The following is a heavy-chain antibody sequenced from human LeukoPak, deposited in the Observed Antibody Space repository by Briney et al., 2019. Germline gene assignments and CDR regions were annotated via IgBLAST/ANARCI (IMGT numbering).Heavy chain of an antibody. CDR1: GFTFSNYA. CDR3: ARDVDTALDY. J-gene: IGHJ4*02. D-gene: IGHD5-18*01. V-gene: IGHV3-30-3*01. CDR2: ISFDGSNK. Sequence: GRSLRLSCAASGFTFSNYAVHWVRQAPDKGLEWVTVISFDGSNKYYADSVKGRFTISRDNSKNTLYLQMNSLRAEDTAVYYCARDVDTALDYWGQRTLVTVSS.